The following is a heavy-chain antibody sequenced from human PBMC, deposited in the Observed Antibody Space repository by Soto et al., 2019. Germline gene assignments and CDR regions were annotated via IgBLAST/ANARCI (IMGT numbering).Heavy chain of an antibody. CDR2: IYWDDDT. D-gene: IGHD6-13*01. Sequence: QITLKESGPTLVKPTQTLTLTCTFSGFSLSTSEVGVGWIRQPPGKALEWLALIYWDDDTRYSPSLRSRLTITKDTSKNQVVLVMTDMDPVDTGTYYCAHGQSSSWYQYWGQGTLVTVSS. V-gene: IGHV2-5*02. J-gene: IGHJ4*02. CDR3: AHGQSSSWYQY. CDR1: GFSLSTSEVG.